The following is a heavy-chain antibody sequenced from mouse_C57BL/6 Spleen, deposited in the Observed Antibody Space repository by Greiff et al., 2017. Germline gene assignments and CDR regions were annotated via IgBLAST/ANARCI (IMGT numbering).Heavy chain of an antibody. J-gene: IGHJ4*01. Sequence: EVHLVESGPGLVKPSQSLSLTCSVTGYSITSGYYWNWIRQFPGNKLEWMGYISYDGSNNYNPSLKNRISITRDTSKNQFFLKLNSVTTEDTATYYCARTPTDWDYAMDYWGQGTSVTVSS. CDR2: ISYDGSN. CDR3: ARTPTDWDYAMDY. CDR1: GYSITSGYY. V-gene: IGHV3-6*01. D-gene: IGHD4-1*01.